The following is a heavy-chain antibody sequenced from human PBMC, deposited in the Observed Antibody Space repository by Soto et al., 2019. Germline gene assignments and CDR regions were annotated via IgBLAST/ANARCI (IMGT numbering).Heavy chain of an antibody. CDR1: GGSISSGGYS. Sequence: PSETLSLTCAVSGGSISSGGYSWSWIRQPPGKGLEWIGYMYHSGSTYYNPSLKSRVTISIDRSKNQFSLKLSSVTAADTAVYYCARDTMVRGVITNWFDPWGQETLFTVSS. CDR2: MYHSGST. CDR3: ARDTMVRGVITNWFDP. J-gene: IGHJ5*02. D-gene: IGHD3-10*01. V-gene: IGHV4-30-2*01.